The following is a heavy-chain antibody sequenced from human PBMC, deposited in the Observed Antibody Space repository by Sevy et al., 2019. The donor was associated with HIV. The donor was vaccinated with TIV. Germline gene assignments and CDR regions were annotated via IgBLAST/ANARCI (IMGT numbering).Heavy chain of an antibody. CDR2: INPNNGDT. CDR1: GYTLIGFY. CDR3: ARDLSGGQVGGWFDP. Sequence: ASVKVSCKASGYTLIGFYIHWVRQAPGQGLEWMGWINPNNGDTKYAQNFQGWVTMTRDTSISTAYMELSRLKFDDTAIYYCARDLSGGQVGGWFDPWGQGTLVTVSS. J-gene: IGHJ5*02. D-gene: IGHD2-15*01. V-gene: IGHV1-2*04.